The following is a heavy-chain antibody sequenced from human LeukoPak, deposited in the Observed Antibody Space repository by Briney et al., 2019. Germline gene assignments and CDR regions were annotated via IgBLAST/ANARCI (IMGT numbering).Heavy chain of an antibody. CDR2: MNPNSGNT. Sequence: ASVKVSCKASGYTFTSYDINWVRQATGQGLEWMGWMNPNSGNTGYAQKFQGRVTITRNTSISTAYMELSSLRSEDTAVYYCTRGRQQWLVLPGHNWFDPWGQGTLVTVSS. V-gene: IGHV1-8*03. D-gene: IGHD6-19*01. CDR1: GYTFTSYD. CDR3: TRGRQQWLVLPGHNWFDP. J-gene: IGHJ5*02.